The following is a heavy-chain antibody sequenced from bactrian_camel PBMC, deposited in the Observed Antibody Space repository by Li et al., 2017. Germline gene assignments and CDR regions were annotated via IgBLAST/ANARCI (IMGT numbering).Heavy chain of an antibody. CDR3: AADQAPTMGWVRDPNY. Sequence: QLVESGGGSVQAGGSLRLSCVVSGYTKSGYTMGWFRQAPEKEREGVAALDSDGSTSYADSVKGRFTISKDDAAKTLFLQMNDLKPEDTGAYYCAADQAPTMGWVRDPNYWGQGTQVTVSS. CDR1: GYTKSGYT. CDR2: LDSDGST. D-gene: IGHD5*01. V-gene: IGHV3S57*01. J-gene: IGHJ4*01.